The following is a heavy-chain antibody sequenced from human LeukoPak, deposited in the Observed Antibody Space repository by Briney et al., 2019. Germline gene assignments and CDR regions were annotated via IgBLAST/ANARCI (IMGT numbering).Heavy chain of an antibody. CDR3: GRVDTAMVYIDY. V-gene: IGHV4-59*01. Sequence: SETLSLTCTVSGGSISSYYWSWIRQPPGKGLEWIGYIYYSGSTNYNPSLKSRVTITVSTSKNQFSQKLSSVTAADTAAYYCGRVDTAMVYIDYWGQGTLVTVSS. D-gene: IGHD5-18*01. J-gene: IGHJ4*02. CDR2: IYYSGST. CDR1: GGSISSYY.